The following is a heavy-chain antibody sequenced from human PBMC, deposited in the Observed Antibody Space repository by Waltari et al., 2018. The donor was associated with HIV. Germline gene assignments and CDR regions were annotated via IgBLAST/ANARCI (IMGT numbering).Heavy chain of an antibody. CDR3: ASIYPDWGSYRYGWFDP. D-gene: IGHD3-16*02. V-gene: IGHV4-34*01. J-gene: IGHJ5*02. CDR1: GGSFSGYY. Sequence: QVQLQQWGAGLLKPSETLSLTCAVYGGSFSGYYWRWIRQPPGKGLEWIGEINHSGSTNYNPSLKSRVTISVDTSKNQFSLKLSSVTAADTAVYYCASIYPDWGSYRYGWFDPWGQGTLVTVSS. CDR2: INHSGST.